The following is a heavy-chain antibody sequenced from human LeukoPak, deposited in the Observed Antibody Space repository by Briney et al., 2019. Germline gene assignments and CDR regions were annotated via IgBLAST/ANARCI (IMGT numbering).Heavy chain of an antibody. CDR1: GFTFSSYA. CDR3: ARMGYCSSTSCPPLTRMDV. D-gene: IGHD2-2*01. V-gene: IGHV3-7*01. J-gene: IGHJ6*02. Sequence: PGGTLRLSCAASGFTFSSYAMSWVRQAPGKGLEWVANIKQDGSEKYYVDSVKGRFTISRDNAKNSLYLQMSSLRAEDTAVYYCARMGYCSSTSCPPLTRMDVWGQGTMVTVSS. CDR2: IKQDGSEK.